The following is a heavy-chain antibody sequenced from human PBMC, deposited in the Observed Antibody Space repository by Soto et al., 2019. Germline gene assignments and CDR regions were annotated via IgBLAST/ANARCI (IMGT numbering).Heavy chain of an antibody. CDR2: ISRSSSYI. CDR3: ARAGIAAAGPYYYYGMDV. Sequence: EVQLVESGGGLVKPGGSLRLSCAASGFTFSSYSMNWVRQAPGKWLECVSSISRSSSYIYYADSVKVRFTISRDNAKNSLYLQMNSLRAEDTAVYYCARAGIAAAGPYYYYGMDVWGQGTTVTVSS. V-gene: IGHV3-21*01. D-gene: IGHD6-13*01. J-gene: IGHJ6*02. CDR1: GFTFSSYS.